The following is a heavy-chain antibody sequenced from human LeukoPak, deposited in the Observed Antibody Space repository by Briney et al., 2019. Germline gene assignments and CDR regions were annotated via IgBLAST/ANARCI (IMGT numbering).Heavy chain of an antibody. CDR2: ISGSGGST. CDR1: GFTFSSYA. CDR3: AKRIAAAGTWLGAFDI. D-gene: IGHD6-13*01. J-gene: IGHJ3*02. Sequence: GGSLRLSCAASGFTFSSYAMSWVRQAPGKGLGWVSAISGSGGSTYYADSVKGRFTISRDNSKNTLYLQMNSLRAEDTAVYYCAKRIAAAGTWLGAFDIWGQGTMVTVSS. V-gene: IGHV3-23*01.